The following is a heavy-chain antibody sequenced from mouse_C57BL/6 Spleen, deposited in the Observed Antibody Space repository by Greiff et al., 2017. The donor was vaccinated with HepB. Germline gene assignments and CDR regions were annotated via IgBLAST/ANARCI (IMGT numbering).Heavy chain of an antibody. J-gene: IGHJ2*01. CDR2: IDPGSGST. V-gene: IGHV1-55*01. CDR3: ARYHYDYHVGHYFDY. D-gene: IGHD2-4*01. CDR1: GYTFTSYW. Sequence: QVQLQQPGAELVKPGASVKMSCKASGYTFTSYWITWVKQRPGQGLEWIGDIDPGSGSTNYNEKFKSKATLTVDTSSSTAYMQLSSLTSEDSAVYYCARYHYDYHVGHYFDYWGQGTTLTVST.